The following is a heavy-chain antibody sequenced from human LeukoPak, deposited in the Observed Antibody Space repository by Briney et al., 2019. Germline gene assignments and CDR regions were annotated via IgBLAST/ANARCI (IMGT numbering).Heavy chain of an antibody. D-gene: IGHD2-2*01. V-gene: IGHV3-48*01. J-gene: IGHJ6*03. Sequence: GSLRLSCAASGFTFTMFGMNWVRQAPGKGLEWVSYIDARSGIVYYADSVQGRFTISRDDAKDSVFLQMNSLRVDDTAVYYCARVSTVVPTASRDREYYYYCMDVWGKGTTVTVSS. CDR1: GFTFTMFG. CDR2: IDARSGIV. CDR3: ARVSTVVPTASRDREYYYYCMDV.